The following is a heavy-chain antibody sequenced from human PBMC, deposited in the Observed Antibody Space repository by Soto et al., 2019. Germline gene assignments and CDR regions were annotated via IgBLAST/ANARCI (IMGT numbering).Heavy chain of an antibody. Sequence: ASVKVSCKASGYSFTTFDSNWVRQAAGQGLEWMGWVNPKSGNTDYAQKFRGRVTMTSNTSISTAYMQLSALTSEDTAVYYCARPYCDATSCYTDWFDPWGQGTLVTVSS. V-gene: IGHV1-8*01. CDR1: GYSFTTFD. CDR3: ARPYCDATSCYTDWFDP. D-gene: IGHD2-2*02. J-gene: IGHJ5*02. CDR2: VNPKSGNT.